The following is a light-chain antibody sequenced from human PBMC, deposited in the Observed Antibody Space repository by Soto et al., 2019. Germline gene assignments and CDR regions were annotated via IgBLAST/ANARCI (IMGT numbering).Light chain of an antibody. CDR2: DAS. Sequence: DIQMTQSPSTLSASVGDRVTITCRASESISIWLAWFQQKPGKAPKPLIYDASNLESGVPSRFSGSGSGTEFTLTISSLQPDDFATFYCQQYKSSSTFGGGIKVEIK. CDR1: ESISIW. J-gene: IGKJ4*01. V-gene: IGKV1-5*01. CDR3: QQYKSSST.